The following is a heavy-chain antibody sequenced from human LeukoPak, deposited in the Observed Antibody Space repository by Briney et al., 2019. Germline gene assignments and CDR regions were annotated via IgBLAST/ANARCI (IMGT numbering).Heavy chain of an antibody. Sequence: SQTLSLTCTVSGGSISSGGYYWSWIRQHPGKGLEWIGYIYYSGSTYYNPSLKSRVTVSVDTSKNQFSLKLSSVTAADTAIYYCARLGSSSGRYYFDYWGQGTLVTVSS. CDR2: IYYSGST. CDR1: GGSISSGGYY. D-gene: IGHD6-6*01. V-gene: IGHV4-31*03. J-gene: IGHJ4*02. CDR3: ARLGSSSGRYYFDY.